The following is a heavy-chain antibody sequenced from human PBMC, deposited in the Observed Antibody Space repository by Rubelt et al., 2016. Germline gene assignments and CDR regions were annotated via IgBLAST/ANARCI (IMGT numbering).Heavy chain of an antibody. CDR2: IKTKAEGGAT. Sequence: GSLRLSCAASGITLSDAWMDWIRQVPGRGLEWVGRIKTKAEGGATNYAAPVKDRFIISRDDSTNTLYLQMNSLTIEDPAVYYCVTDKIPAFDYGSGTYWGYFQHWGQGTLVTVSS. CDR1: GITLSDAW. V-gene: IGHV3-15*01. D-gene: IGHD3-10*01. CDR3: VTDKIPAFDYGSGTYWGYFQH. J-gene: IGHJ1*01.